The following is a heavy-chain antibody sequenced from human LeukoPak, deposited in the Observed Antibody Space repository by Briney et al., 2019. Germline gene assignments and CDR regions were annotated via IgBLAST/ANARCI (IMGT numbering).Heavy chain of an antibody. CDR1: GFTFSDYY. CDR3: AKDRYYYDSSGYRPRLDY. CDR2: ISSSGSTI. V-gene: IGHV3-11*01. D-gene: IGHD3-22*01. Sequence: GGSLRLSCAASGFTFSDYYMSWIRQAPGKGLEWVSYISSSGSTIYYADSVKGRFTISRDNAKNSLYLQMNSLRAEDTAVYYCAKDRYYYDSSGYRPRLDYWGQGTLVTVSS. J-gene: IGHJ4*02.